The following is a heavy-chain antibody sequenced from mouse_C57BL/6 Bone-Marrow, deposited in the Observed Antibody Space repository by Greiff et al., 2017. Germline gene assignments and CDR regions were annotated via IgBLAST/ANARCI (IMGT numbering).Heavy chain of an antibody. CDR1: GFSLTSYG. V-gene: IGHV2-6-1*01. CDR3: ARHRVYYGSSPYAMDY. CDR2: IWSDGST. D-gene: IGHD1-1*01. J-gene: IGHJ4*01. Sequence: VMLVESGPGLVAPSQSLSITCTVSGFSLTSYGVHWVRQPPGKGLEWLVVIWSDGSTTYNSALKSRLSISKDNSKSQVFLKMNSLQTDDTAMYYCARHRVYYGSSPYAMDYWGQGTSVTVSS.